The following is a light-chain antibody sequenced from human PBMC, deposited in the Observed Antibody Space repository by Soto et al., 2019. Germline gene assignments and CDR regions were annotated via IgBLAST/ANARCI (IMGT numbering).Light chain of an antibody. CDR3: QKYNNWPPYA. CDR2: GAS. V-gene: IGKV3-15*01. Sequence: EIVMTQSPATLSVSPGERATLSCRASQSVSNNLAWYQQKPGQAPRLLIRGASTRATGMPARFSGSGSGTEFTLTISSLQYEDFAVYYCQKYNNWPPYAFGQGTKLEIK. J-gene: IGKJ2*01. CDR1: QSVSNN.